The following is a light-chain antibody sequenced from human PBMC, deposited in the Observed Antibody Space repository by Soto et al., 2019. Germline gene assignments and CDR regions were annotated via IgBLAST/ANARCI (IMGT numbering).Light chain of an antibody. Sequence: DIVMTQTPLSSRATLGQPASISCRSSQSLVHSDGNTYLNWLHQRPGQPPRLLLYKISNRFFGVPDRFSGSGAGTHFTLTINRVEAEDGGVYYCMQATQPTWTFGQGTKVDIK. CDR1: QSLVHSDGNTY. V-gene: IGKV2-24*01. CDR3: MQATQPTWT. J-gene: IGKJ1*01. CDR2: KIS.